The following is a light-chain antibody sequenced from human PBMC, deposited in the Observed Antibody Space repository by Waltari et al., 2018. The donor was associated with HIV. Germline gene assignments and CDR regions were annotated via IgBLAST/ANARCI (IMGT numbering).Light chain of an antibody. CDR1: SSNIGAGYA. Sequence: QSLLTQPPSVSGAPGQRVTISCTGSSSNIGAGYAVHWYHQVPGTAPKLVIYANNNRASGVPARFSGSASLAITGLQAEDEGTYYCQSYDSGSSGSVFGGGTKLTVL. V-gene: IGLV1-40*01. CDR2: ANN. CDR3: QSYDSGSSGSV. J-gene: IGLJ2*01.